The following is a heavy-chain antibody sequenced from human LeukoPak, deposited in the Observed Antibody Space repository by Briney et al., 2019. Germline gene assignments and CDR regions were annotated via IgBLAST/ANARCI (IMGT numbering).Heavy chain of an antibody. CDR1: GGSISSYY. CDR3: ARVAYYYDSSGYYPNWFDP. D-gene: IGHD3-22*01. Sequence: SETLSLTCTVSGGSISSYYWSWIRQPPGKGLEWIGYIYYSGSTNYNPSLKSRVAISADTSKNQFSLKLSSVTAADTAVYYCARVAYYYDSSGYYPNWFDPWGQGTLVTVSS. V-gene: IGHV4-59*01. CDR2: IYYSGST. J-gene: IGHJ5*02.